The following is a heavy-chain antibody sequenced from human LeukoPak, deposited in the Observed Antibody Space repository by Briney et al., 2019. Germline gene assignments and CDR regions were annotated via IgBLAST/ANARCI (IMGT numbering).Heavy chain of an antibody. CDR1: GYTFTGYY. CDR3: AKDPIGYCSSTSCFLRNWFDP. CDR2: INPNSGGT. Sequence: ASVKVSCKAFGYTFTGYYIHWVRQAPGQGLEWMGWINPNSGGTNSAQKFRGRVTMTTDTSTSTAYMELRSLRSDDTAVYYCAKDPIGYCSSTSCFLRNWFDPWGQGTLVTVSS. D-gene: IGHD2-2*01. J-gene: IGHJ5*02. V-gene: IGHV1-2*02.